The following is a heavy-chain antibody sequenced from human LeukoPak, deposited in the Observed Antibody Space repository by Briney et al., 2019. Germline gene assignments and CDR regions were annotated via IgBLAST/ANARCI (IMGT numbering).Heavy chain of an antibody. D-gene: IGHD3-22*01. J-gene: IGHJ3*02. CDR1: GGTFSSYA. CDR3: ARGYDSSGYYRSGAFDI. Sequence: GASVKVSCKASGGTFSSYAISWVRQAPGQGLEWMGGIISIFGTANYAQKFQGRVTITTDESTSTAYMELSSLRSEDTAVYYCARGYDSSGYYRSGAFDIWGQGTMVTVSS. CDR2: IISIFGTA. V-gene: IGHV1-69*05.